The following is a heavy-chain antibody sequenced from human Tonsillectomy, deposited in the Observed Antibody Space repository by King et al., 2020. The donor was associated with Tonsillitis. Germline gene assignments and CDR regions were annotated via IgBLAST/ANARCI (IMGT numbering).Heavy chain of an antibody. Sequence: VQLQESGPGLVKPSETLSLTCAVSGYSISSGYYWGWIRLPPGKGLEWIGSIYHSGSTYYNPSLKSRVSISVDTSKNQFSLKLSSVTAADTAVYYCAREEMGGYSGSHYVYNYYGMDVWGQGTTVIVSS. CDR2: IYHSGST. J-gene: IGHJ6*02. D-gene: IGHD1-26*01. CDR1: GYSISSGYY. V-gene: IGHV4-38-2*02. CDR3: AREEMGGYSGSHYVYNYYGMDV.